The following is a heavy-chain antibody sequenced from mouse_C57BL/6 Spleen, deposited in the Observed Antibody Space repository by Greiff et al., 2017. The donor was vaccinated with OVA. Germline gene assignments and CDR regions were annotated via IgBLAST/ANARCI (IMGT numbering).Heavy chain of an antibody. CDR3: ARLPGDYYAMDY. CDR1: GFTFSSYG. J-gene: IGHJ4*01. V-gene: IGHV5-6*02. CDR2: ISSGGSYT. Sequence: EVKLVESGGDLVKPGGSLKLSCAASGFTFSSYGMSWVRQTPDKRLEWVATISSGGSYTYYPDSVKGRFTISRDNAKNTLYLQMSSLKSEDTAMYYCARLPGDYYAMDYWGQGTSVTVSS. D-gene: IGHD4-1*01.